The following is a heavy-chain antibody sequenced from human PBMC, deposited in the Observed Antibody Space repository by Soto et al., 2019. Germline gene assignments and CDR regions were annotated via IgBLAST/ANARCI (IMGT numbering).Heavy chain of an antibody. CDR3: ATTGASSGWYGGAFDI. CDR1: GGTFSSYA. D-gene: IGHD6-19*01. CDR2: IIPIFGTA. Sequence: QVQLVQSGAEVKKPGSSVKVSCKASGGTFSSYAISWVRQAPGQGLEWMGGIIPIFGTANYAPKFQGRVTITADESTSTAYMELSSLRSEDTAVYYCATTGASSGWYGGAFDIWGQGTMVTVSS. V-gene: IGHV1-69*01. J-gene: IGHJ3*02.